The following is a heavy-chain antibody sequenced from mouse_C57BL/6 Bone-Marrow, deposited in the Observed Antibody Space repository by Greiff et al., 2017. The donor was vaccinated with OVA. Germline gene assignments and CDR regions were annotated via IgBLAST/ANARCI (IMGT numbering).Heavy chain of an antibody. D-gene: IGHD2-3*01. CDR2: ISSGGSYT. CDR3: ARQGIYVGYYGAMDY. V-gene: IGHV5-6*01. Sequence: EVQLVESGGDLVKPGGSLKLSCAASGFTFSSYGMSWVRQTPDKRLEWVATISSGGSYTYYPDSVKGRFTISRDNANNTMYMQLSSLKSEDTAMYYFARQGIYVGYYGAMDYWGQGTSVTVSS. J-gene: IGHJ4*01. CDR1: GFTFSSYG.